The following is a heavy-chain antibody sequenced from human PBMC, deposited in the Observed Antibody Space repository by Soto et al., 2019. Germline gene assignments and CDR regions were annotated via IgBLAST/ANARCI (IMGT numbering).Heavy chain of an antibody. CDR1: GFTFSSYG. D-gene: IGHD4-17*01. CDR2: ISYDGSNK. V-gene: IGHV3-30*18. Sequence: GSLRLSCAASGFTFSSYGMHWVRQAPGKGLEWVAVISYDGSNKYYADSVKGRFTISRDNSKNTLYLQMNSLRAEDMAVYYCAKDLAYGDYYFDYWGQGTLVTVSS. J-gene: IGHJ4*02. CDR3: AKDLAYGDYYFDY.